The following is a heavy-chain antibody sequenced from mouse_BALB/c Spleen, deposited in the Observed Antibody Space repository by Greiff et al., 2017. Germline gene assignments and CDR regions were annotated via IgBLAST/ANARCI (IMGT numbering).Heavy chain of an antibody. V-gene: IGHV1-87*01. CDR2: IYPGDGDT. Sequence: QVQLKQSGAELARPGASVKLSCKASGYTFTSYWMQWVKQRPGQGLEWIGAIYPGDGDTRYTQKFKGKATLTADKSSSTAYMQLSSLASEDSAVYYCAVFITTATGYFDYWGQGTTLTVSS. J-gene: IGHJ2*01. CDR1: GYTFTSYW. CDR3: AVFITTATGYFDY. D-gene: IGHD1-2*01.